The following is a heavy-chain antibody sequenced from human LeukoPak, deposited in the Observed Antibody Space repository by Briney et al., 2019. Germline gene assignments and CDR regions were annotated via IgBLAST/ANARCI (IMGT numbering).Heavy chain of an antibody. CDR1: GFTFSSYW. CDR2: IKQDGSEK. V-gene: IGHV3-7*03. D-gene: IGHD3-16*01. CDR3: AKLPTSAGDYVYMDY. J-gene: IGHJ4*02. Sequence: GGSLRLSCAASGFTFSSYWMSWVRQAPGKGLEWVANIKQDGSEKYYVDSVKGRFTISRDNSKNTLYLQLSSLRAEDTAVYYCAKLPTSAGDYVYMDYWGQGTLVTVSS.